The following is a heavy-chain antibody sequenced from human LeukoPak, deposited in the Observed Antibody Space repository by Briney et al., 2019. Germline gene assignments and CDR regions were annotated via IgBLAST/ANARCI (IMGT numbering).Heavy chain of an antibody. J-gene: IGHJ4*02. D-gene: IGHD3-10*01. V-gene: IGHV4-39*01. CDR1: GGSISSYY. CDR3: ARRSNYNGSGSYEFDY. CDR2: INYSGNT. Sequence: SETLSLTCTISGGSISSYYWGWIRQPPGKGLEWIGSINYSGNTYYNPSLKSRVIMSVDTSKNQFSLNLSSVTAADTAVYYCARRSNYNGSGSYEFDYWGQGALVTVSS.